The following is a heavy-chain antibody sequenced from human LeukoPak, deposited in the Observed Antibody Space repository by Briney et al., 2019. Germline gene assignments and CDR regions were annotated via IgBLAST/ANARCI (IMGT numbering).Heavy chain of an antibody. CDR1: GGSISSYY. D-gene: IGHD2-2*01. V-gene: IGHV4-59*01. CDR2: IYYSGST. Sequence: SETLSLTCTVSGGSISSYYWSWIRQPPGKGLEWIGYIYYSGSTNYNPSLKSRVTISVDTSKNQFSLKLSSVTAADTAVYYCAREKVPAAASGWFDPWGQGTLVTVSP. CDR3: AREKVPAAASGWFDP. J-gene: IGHJ5*02.